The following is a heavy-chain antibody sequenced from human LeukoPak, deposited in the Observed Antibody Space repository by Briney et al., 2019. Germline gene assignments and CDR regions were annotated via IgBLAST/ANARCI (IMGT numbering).Heavy chain of an antibody. CDR1: GGSISSYY. CDR3: ARRKWELPFDY. CDR2: IYYSGST. D-gene: IGHD1-26*01. V-gene: IGHV4-59*01. Sequence: SETLSLTCTVSGGSISSYYWSWIRQPPGKGLEWIGYIYYSGSTNYNPSLKSRVTISVDTSKNQFSLKLGSVTAADTAVYYCARRKWELPFDYWSQGTLVTVSS. J-gene: IGHJ4*02.